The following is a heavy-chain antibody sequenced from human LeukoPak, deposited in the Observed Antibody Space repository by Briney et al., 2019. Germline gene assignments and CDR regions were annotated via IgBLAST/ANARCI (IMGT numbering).Heavy chain of an antibody. Sequence: ASVKVSCKASGYTFTNYYIHWVRQAPGQGLEWMGWINPHSDGTNYAQRFQGRVTMTRDTSISTAYMELSRLRSDDTAMYYCARDGPCSSTSCQNFDSWGQGALVTVSS. CDR1: GYTFTNYY. V-gene: IGHV1-2*02. CDR2: INPHSDGT. J-gene: IGHJ4*02. CDR3: ARDGPCSSTSCQNFDS. D-gene: IGHD2-2*01.